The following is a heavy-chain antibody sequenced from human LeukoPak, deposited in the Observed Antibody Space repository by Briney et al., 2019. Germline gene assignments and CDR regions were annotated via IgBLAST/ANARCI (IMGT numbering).Heavy chain of an antibody. J-gene: IGHJ6*03. CDR2: IYTSRST. V-gene: IGHV4-4*09. CDR3: ARRGYYYYYMDV. D-gene: IGHD3-10*01. CDR1: GGSISSYY. Sequence: SETLSLTCTVSGGSISSYYWSWIRQPPGKGLEWIGYIYTSRSTNYNPSLKSRVTISVDTSKNQFSLKLSSVTAADTAVYYCARRGYYYYYMDVWGKGTTVTVSS.